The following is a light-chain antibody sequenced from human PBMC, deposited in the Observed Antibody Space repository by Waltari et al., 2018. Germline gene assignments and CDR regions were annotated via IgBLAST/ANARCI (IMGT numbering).Light chain of an antibody. J-gene: IGKJ2*01. CDR2: AVS. V-gene: IGKV2-30*01. CDR3: MQGTHWPPYT. CDR1: HGLVYSDGSTC. Sequence: DVVMTQSPLSLPVTLGQPASISCRSSHGLVYSDGSTCMTWFQQRPGQSPRRLIHAVSSLDSGVPDRFSGSGSGTEFTLKISRVEAEDVGVYFCMQGTHWPPYTFGQGTKLEIK.